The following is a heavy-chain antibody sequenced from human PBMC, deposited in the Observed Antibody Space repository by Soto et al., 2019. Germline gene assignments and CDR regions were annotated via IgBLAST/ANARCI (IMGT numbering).Heavy chain of an antibody. D-gene: IGHD6-25*01. J-gene: IGHJ4*02. V-gene: IGHV4-34*01. CDR1: GGSFSGYY. CDR3: ARQESSGWAYFFDH. CDR2: INHSGGT. Sequence: LSLTCAVYGGSFSGYYWSWIRQPPGKGLEWIGEINHSGGTNYNPSLKSRVTILVDTSKNQFSLKLSSVTAADTAVYYCARQESSGWAYFFDHWGQGIQVSVS.